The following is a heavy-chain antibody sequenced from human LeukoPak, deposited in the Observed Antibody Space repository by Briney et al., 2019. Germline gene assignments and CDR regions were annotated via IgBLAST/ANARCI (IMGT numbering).Heavy chain of an antibody. Sequence: PSETLSLTCTVSGGSISSGGYYWSWIRQHPGKGLEWIGYIYYSGSTYYNPSLKSRVTISVDTSKNQFSLKLSSVTAADTAVYYCARGIVVVVAATSGANYGMDVWGQGTTVTVSS. J-gene: IGHJ6*02. V-gene: IGHV4-31*03. CDR2: IYYSGST. CDR3: ARGIVVVVAATSGANYGMDV. D-gene: IGHD2-15*01. CDR1: GGSISSGGYY.